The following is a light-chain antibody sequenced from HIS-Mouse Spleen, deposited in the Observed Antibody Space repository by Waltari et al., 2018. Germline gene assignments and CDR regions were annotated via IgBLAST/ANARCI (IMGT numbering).Light chain of an antibody. CDR3: QSYDSSLSGWV. CDR2: GNS. V-gene: IGLV1-40*01. Sequence: QSVLTPPPSVSGAPGQRVTIPCTGSSPNIGAGYDANWYQQLPGTAPKLLIYGNSNRPSGVPDRFSGSKSGTSASLAITGLQAEDEADYYCQSYDSSLSGWVFGGGTKLTVL. J-gene: IGLJ3*02. CDR1: SPNIGAGYD.